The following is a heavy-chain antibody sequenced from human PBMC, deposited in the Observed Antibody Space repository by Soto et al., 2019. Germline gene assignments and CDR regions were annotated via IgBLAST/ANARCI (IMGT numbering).Heavy chain of an antibody. Sequence: ASVKVSCKASGYTFTGYYMHWVRQAPGQGLEWMGWINPNSGGTNYAQKFQGRVTMTRDTSISTAYMELSRPRSDDTAVYYCATQKGTVAGTFDYWGQGTLVTVSS. J-gene: IGHJ4*02. CDR1: GYTFTGYY. V-gene: IGHV1-2*02. CDR2: INPNSGGT. D-gene: IGHD6-19*01. CDR3: ATQKGTVAGTFDY.